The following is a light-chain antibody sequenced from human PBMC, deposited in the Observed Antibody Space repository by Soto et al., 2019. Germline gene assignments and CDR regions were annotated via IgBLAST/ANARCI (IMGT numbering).Light chain of an antibody. Sequence: QSALTQPRSVSGSPGQSVTISCTGTSSDVGGYNYVSWYQQHPGKAPKLMIYDVTKRPSGVPDRFSGSKSGNTAPLTNSGLQAEDEADYYCYSYAGSYTWVFGGGTKLTVL. CDR2: DVT. J-gene: IGLJ3*02. V-gene: IGLV2-11*01. CDR3: YSYAGSYTWV. CDR1: SSDVGGYNY.